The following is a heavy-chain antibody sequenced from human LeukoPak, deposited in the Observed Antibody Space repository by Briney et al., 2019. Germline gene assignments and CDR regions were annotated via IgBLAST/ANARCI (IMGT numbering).Heavy chain of an antibody. Sequence: SETLSLTCTVSGGSISSYYWSWIRQPPGKGPEWIGYIHYSGSTNYNPSLKSRVTISVDTSKNQFSLKLSSVTAADTAVYYCARDQTSKGDAFDIWGQGTMVTVSS. CDR3: ARDQTSKGDAFDI. CDR2: IHYSGST. J-gene: IGHJ3*02. V-gene: IGHV4-59*01. CDR1: GGSISSYY.